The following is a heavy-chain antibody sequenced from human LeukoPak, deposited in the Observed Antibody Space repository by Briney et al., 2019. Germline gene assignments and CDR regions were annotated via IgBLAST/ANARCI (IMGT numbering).Heavy chain of an antibody. CDR3: ARAKSGSYPYYYYYYYMDV. J-gene: IGHJ6*03. Sequence: PSETLSLTCAVYGGSFSGYYWSWIRQPPGKGLEWIGEINHSGITNSNPSLKSRVTISVDTSKNQFSLKLSSVTAADTAVYYCARAKSGSYPYYYYYYYMDVWGKGTTVTVSS. CDR2: INHSGIT. V-gene: IGHV4-34*01. CDR1: GGSFSGYY. D-gene: IGHD1-26*01.